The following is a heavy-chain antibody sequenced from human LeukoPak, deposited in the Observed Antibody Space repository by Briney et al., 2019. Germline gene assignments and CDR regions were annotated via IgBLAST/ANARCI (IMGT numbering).Heavy chain of an antibody. CDR2: ISYSGST. J-gene: IGHJ4*02. CDR3: ARNVGSVTDY. V-gene: IGHV4-59*01. Sequence: SETLSLTCTVSGDSITSNYWNWIRQPPGKELEWIGYISYSGSTNYSPSFKSRVTMAVDTSKNQFSLKLNSVTAADTAVYYCARNVGSVTDYWGQGTLVTVSS. D-gene: IGHD6-25*01. CDR1: GDSITSNY.